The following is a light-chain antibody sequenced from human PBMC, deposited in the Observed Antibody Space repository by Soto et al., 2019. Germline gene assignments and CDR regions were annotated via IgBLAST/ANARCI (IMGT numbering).Light chain of an antibody. J-gene: IGLJ1*01. CDR3: NSFTTSSTYV. CDR1: SSDIGSYNR. CDR2: EVN. V-gene: IGLV2-18*02. Sequence: QSVRTQPASVSGSPGQSITISCTGTSSDIGSYNRVSWYQQPPGTAPKLIIYEVNNRPSGVPDRFSGSKSGNTASLTISGLQAEDEADYYCNSFTTSSTYVFGTGTKV.